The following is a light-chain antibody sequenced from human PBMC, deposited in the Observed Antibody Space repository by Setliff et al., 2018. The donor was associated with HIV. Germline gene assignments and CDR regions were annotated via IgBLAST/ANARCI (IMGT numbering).Light chain of an antibody. CDR1: SSDVGGYNY. J-gene: IGLJ1*01. CDR2: EVS. V-gene: IGLV2-14*01. CDR3: SSYTSSSTLV. Sequence: ALTQPASVPGSPGQSITISCSGTSSDVGGYNYVSWHQQHPGKAPKLMIYEVSNRPSGVSNRFSGSKSGNAASLTISGLQAEDEADYYCSSYTSSSTLVFGTGTKVTVL.